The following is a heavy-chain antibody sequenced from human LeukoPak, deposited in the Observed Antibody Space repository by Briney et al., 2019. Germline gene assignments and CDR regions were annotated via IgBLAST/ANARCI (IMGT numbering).Heavy chain of an antibody. CDR3: ARDPNWGSGY. Sequence: GGSLRLSCAASGYTFSTYGMIWVREAPGQGRECVSHIGLSDDNTNYAQTVKGRFTVSRDNSNNTLSLLMNTLRAEDTARYYCARDPNWGSGYWGQGTLVTVSS. J-gene: IGHJ4*02. CDR2: IGLSDDNT. CDR1: GYTFSTYG. V-gene: IGHV3-23*01. D-gene: IGHD7-27*01.